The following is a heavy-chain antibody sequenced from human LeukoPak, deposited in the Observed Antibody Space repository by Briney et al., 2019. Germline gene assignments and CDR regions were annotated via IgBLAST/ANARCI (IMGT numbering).Heavy chain of an antibody. CDR2: ISSSSSTI. V-gene: IGHV3-48*01. D-gene: IGHD6-19*01. J-gene: IGHJ4*02. CDR1: GFTFSSYS. Sequence: PGGSLRLSCAASGFTFSSYSMNWVRPAPGKGLEWVSYISSSSSTIYYADSVKGRFTISRDNAKNSLYLQMNSLRAEDTAVYYCARESSGCSDYWGQGTLVTVSS. CDR3: ARESSGCSDY.